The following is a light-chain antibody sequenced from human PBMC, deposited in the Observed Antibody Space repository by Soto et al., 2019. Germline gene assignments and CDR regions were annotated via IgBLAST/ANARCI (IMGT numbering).Light chain of an antibody. CDR1: QSIGSN. J-gene: IGKJ1*01. Sequence: DKVMTQSPATLSVSPGESVTLPCRASQSIGSNLAWFQQKRGQTPRLLIYGASARATGVPDRFSGSGSGTEFTLTISSLQSEDCAVYYCQQYDNWPRTFGQGTKVDIK. V-gene: IGKV3-15*01. CDR2: GAS. CDR3: QQYDNWPRT.